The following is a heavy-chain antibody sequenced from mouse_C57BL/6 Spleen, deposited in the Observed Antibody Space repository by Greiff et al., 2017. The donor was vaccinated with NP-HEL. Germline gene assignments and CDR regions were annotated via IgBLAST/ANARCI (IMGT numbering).Heavy chain of an antibody. CDR3: AREFITTVGTHWYFDV. CDR1: GYTFTDYY. V-gene: IGHV1-76*01. J-gene: IGHJ1*03. Sequence: QVQLQQSGAELVRPGASVKLSCKASGYTFTDYYINWVKQRPGQGLEWIARIYPGSGNTYYNEKFKGKATLTAEKSSSTAYMQLSSLTSEDSAVYFCAREFITTVGTHWYFDVWGTGTTVTVSS. CDR2: IYPGSGNT. D-gene: IGHD1-1*01.